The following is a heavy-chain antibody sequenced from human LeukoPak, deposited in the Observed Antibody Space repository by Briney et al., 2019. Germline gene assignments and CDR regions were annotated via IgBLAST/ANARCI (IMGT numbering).Heavy chain of an antibody. CDR3: ARRVGGPRVLYSDY. J-gene: IGHJ4*02. CDR1: GGSISSYY. Sequence: SETLSLTCTVSGGSISSYYWSWIRQPPGKGLEWIGYIYTSGSTNYNPSLKSRVTISVDTSKNQFSLKLSSVTAADTAVYYCARRVGGPRVLYSDYWGQGTLVTVSS. D-gene: IGHD3-16*01. CDR2: IYTSGST. V-gene: IGHV4-4*09.